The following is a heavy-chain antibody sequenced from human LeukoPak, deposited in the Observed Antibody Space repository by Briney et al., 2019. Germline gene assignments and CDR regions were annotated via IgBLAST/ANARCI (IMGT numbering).Heavy chain of an antibody. V-gene: IGHV4-31*03. CDR3: ARFTYYYDSSGPS. D-gene: IGHD3-22*01. Sequence: SETLSLTCTVSGGSISSGGFYWSWIRQHPGKGLEWIGYIYYSGSTYYNPSLKSRVTISVDTSKNQFSLKLSSVTAADTAVYYCARFTYYYDSSGPSWGQGTLVTVSS. CDR1: GGSISSGGFY. J-gene: IGHJ4*02. CDR2: IYYSGST.